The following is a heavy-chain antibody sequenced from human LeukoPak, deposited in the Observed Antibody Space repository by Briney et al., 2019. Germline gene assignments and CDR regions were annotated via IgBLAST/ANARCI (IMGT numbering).Heavy chain of an antibody. CDR1: GGSISSSSYY. D-gene: IGHD3-9*01. V-gene: IGHV4-39*01. Sequence: SETLSLTCTVSGGSISSSSYYWGWIRQPPGKGLEWIGSIYYSGSTYYNPSLKSRVTISVDTSKHQFSLKLSSVTAADTAVYYCVLRYFDWLLSDHDYWGQGTLVTVSS. CDR2: IYYSGST. J-gene: IGHJ4*02. CDR3: VLRYFDWLLSDHDY.